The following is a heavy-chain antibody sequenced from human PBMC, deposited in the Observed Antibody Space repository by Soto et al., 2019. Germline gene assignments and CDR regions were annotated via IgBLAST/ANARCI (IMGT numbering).Heavy chain of an antibody. CDR1: GFSFSDYA. D-gene: IGHD6-13*01. V-gene: IGHV3-23*01. Sequence: PGGSLRLPCAASGFSFSDYAMSWVRQAPGKGLEWVSVISESGGSTHYADSVRGRFTVSRDNSKNSLSLRMNSLRDEDTAVYFCAKRCLYSSGWYSPLFAYWGQGASVPVSS. CDR2: ISESGGST. J-gene: IGHJ1*01. CDR3: AKRCLYSSGWYSPLFAY.